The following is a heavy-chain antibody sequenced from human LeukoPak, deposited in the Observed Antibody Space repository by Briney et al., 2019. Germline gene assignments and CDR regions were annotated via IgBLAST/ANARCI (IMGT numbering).Heavy chain of an antibody. J-gene: IGHJ4*02. CDR1: GFTFNSYS. CDR3: ARDDGSYSRSPGFDN. CDR2: ISGSNSYI. V-gene: IGHV3-21*01. D-gene: IGHD1-26*01. Sequence: GGSLRLSCAASGFTFNSYSMNWVRQAPGKGLEWVSSISGSNSYIYYADSVKGRFTISRDNAKNSLYLQMNSLRAEDTAVYYCARDDGSYSRSPGFDNWGQGTLVTVSS.